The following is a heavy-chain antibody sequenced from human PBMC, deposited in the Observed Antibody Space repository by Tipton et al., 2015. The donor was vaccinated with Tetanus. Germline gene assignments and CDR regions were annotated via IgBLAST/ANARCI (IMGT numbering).Heavy chain of an antibody. CDR2: ISNGNT. V-gene: IGHV4-4*07. D-gene: IGHD1-1*01. Sequence: TLSLTCTVSRGPISSYYWSWIRQPAGKGLEWIGHISNGNTDYAPSLKSRLTLSVDTSKNQFSLNLESVTAADTAVYYCARANNDIPKKGPFDSWGQGTLVIVSS. CDR1: RGPISSYY. CDR3: ARANNDIPKKGPFDS. J-gene: IGHJ4*02.